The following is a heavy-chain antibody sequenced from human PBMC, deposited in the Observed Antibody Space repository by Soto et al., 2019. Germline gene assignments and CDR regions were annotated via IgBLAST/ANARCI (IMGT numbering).Heavy chain of an antibody. CDR3: ARDDPAVELLSFGY. J-gene: IGHJ4*02. CDR1: GGTFSSYA. CDR2: IIPIFGTA. D-gene: IGHD1-26*01. Sequence: QVQLVQSGAEVKKSGSSVKVSCKASGGTFSSYAISWVRQAPGQGLEWMGGIIPIFGTANYAQKFQGRVTITADESTSTAYMELSSLRSEDTAVYYCARDDPAVELLSFGYWGQGTLVTVSS. V-gene: IGHV1-69*01.